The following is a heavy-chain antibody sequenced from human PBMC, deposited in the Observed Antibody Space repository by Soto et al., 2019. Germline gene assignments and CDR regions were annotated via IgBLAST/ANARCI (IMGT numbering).Heavy chain of an antibody. CDR2: ISAYNGNT. V-gene: IGHV1-18*01. J-gene: IGHJ6*03. D-gene: IGHD4-17*01. CDR3: ARIPITETYGDYLLYYSYYMDV. Sequence: QVQLVQSGAEVKKPGASVKVSCKASGYTFTSYGISWVRQAPGQGLERMGWISAYNGNTNYAQKLQGRVTMTTDTSTSTAYMELRSQRSDDTAVYYCARIPITETYGDYLLYYSYYMDVWGKGTTVTVSS. CDR1: GYTFTSYG.